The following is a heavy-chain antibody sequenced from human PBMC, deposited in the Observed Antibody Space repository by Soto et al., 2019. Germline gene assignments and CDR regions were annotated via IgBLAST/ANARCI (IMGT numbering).Heavy chain of an antibody. Sequence: SVKVSFKASGYTFTGYYMHWVRQAPGQGLEWMGWINPNSGDTNYTQKFQGRVTMTGDTSISTAYMELSSLTSDDTGVYYCAKHSPLAYWGQGTLVTVSS. V-gene: IGHV1-2*02. CDR1: GYTFTGYY. CDR2: INPNSGDT. CDR3: AKHSPLAY. D-gene: IGHD1-26*01. J-gene: IGHJ4*02.